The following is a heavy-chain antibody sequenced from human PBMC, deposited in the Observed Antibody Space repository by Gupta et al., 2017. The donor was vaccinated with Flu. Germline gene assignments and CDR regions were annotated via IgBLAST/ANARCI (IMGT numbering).Heavy chain of an antibody. J-gene: IGHJ4*02. V-gene: IGHV1-8*01. Sequence: QVQLMQSGAEVKKPGASVKVSCKASGYTFTTYDIHWVRQATGQGREWMGWMNPKNDDTGYAQKFRGRVTMTRNTSISTAYMELSSLRSEDTAVYYCARLRGSYSDSWGQGTLVTVSS. CDR1: GYTFTTYD. CDR2: MNPKNDDT. CDR3: ARLRGSYSDS. D-gene: IGHD3-16*01.